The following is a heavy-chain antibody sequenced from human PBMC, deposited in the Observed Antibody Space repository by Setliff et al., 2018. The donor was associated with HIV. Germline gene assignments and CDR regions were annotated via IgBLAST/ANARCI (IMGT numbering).Heavy chain of an antibody. CDR2: IHYSGSS. CDR3: ARFQAWQLGRRGGYYYYMDV. D-gene: IGHD1-1*01. V-gene: IGHV4-59*01. Sequence: PSETLSLTCTVSGGSISGYYWSWVRQPPEKRLELIGFIHYSGSSDYNSSLKSRITISVDMSRNQFSLVLSSVTAADTAVYYCARFQAWQLGRRGGYYYYMDVWG. CDR1: GGSISGYY. J-gene: IGHJ6*03.